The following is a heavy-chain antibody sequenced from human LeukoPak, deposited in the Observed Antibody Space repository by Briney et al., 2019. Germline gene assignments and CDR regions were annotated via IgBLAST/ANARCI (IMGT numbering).Heavy chain of an antibody. CDR2: INPTSGGT. Sequence: ASVKVSCKASGYTFTGFYIHWIRQAPGHGLEWMGWINPTSGGTNYALKFQGRVTMTRDTSIRTAYMELNRLRSDDTAVYYCARMVRVIEWFDPWGQGTLVTVSS. D-gene: IGHD2-21*01. CDR3: ARMVRVIEWFDP. CDR1: GYTFTGFY. J-gene: IGHJ5*02. V-gene: IGHV1-2*02.